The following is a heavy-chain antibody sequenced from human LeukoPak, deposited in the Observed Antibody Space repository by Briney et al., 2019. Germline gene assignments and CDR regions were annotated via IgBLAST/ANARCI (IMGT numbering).Heavy chain of an antibody. J-gene: IGHJ4*02. CDR1: GFTFSSYG. CDR2: IPYDGSNK. Sequence: PGGSLRLSCAASGFTFSSYGMHWVRQAPGKGLEWVAIIPYDGSNKYYADSVKGRFTISRDNSKNTLYLQMNSLRAEDTAVYYCARDDTSGYNYGTLDYWGQGTLVTVSS. D-gene: IGHD5-18*01. V-gene: IGHV3-30*03. CDR3: ARDDTSGYNYGTLDY.